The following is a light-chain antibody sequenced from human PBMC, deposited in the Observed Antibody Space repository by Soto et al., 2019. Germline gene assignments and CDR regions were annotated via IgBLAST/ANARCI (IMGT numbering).Light chain of an antibody. V-gene: IGKV4-1*01. CDR2: WAS. CDR1: QSVLYSSNNKNY. Sequence: DIVMTQSPDSLAVSLGERATINCKSSQSVLYSSNNKNYLAWYQQTPGQPPNLLIYWASTRKAGVPDRFSGSGSGTDFTLTISSLQAEDVAVYYCQQYYSIPWTFGQGTRVEIK. J-gene: IGKJ1*01. CDR3: QQYYSIPWT.